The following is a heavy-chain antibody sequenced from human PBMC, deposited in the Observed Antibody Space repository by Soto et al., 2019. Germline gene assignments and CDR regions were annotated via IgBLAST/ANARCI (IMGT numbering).Heavy chain of an antibody. Sequence: GGSLRLSCAASGFTFSSYAMSWVRQAPGKGLEWVSAISGSGGSTYYADSVKGRFTISRDNSKNTRYLQMNSLRAEDTAVYYCAKQYYYDSSGYVDYWGQGTLVTVSS. J-gene: IGHJ4*02. D-gene: IGHD3-22*01. V-gene: IGHV3-23*01. CDR2: ISGSGGST. CDR1: GFTFSSYA. CDR3: AKQYYYDSSGYVDY.